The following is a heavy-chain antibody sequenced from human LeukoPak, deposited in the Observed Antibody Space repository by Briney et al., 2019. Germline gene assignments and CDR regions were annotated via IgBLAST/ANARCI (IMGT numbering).Heavy chain of an antibody. CDR1: GYTFTSYD. CDR2: MNPNSGNT. Sequence: ASVKVSCKASGYTFTSYDINWVRPATGQGLEWMGWMNPNSGNTGYAQKFQGRVTITRNTSISTAYMELSSLRSEDTAVYYCARGRSNYYDSSGSDYWGQGTLVTVSS. CDR3: ARGRSNYYDSSGSDY. V-gene: IGHV1-8*03. J-gene: IGHJ4*02. D-gene: IGHD3-22*01.